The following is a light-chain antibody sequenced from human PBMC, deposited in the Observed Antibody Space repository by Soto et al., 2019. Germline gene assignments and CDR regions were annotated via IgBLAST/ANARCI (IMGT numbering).Light chain of an antibody. CDR3: PQYDRYPWT. CDR1: ESIDTW. CDR2: KAS. V-gene: IGKV1-5*03. Sequence: DIQMTQSPSTLSASVGDRVIVTCRASESIDTWLAWYQQKPGQAPKLLIYKASTLESGVPSRFSGNKSGAEFTLTISSLQPDDVATYYCPQYDRYPWTFGHGTKVEV. J-gene: IGKJ1*01.